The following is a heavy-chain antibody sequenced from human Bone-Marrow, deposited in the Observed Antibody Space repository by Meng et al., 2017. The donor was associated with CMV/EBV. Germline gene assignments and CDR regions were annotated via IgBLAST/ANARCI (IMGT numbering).Heavy chain of an antibody. D-gene: IGHD2-2*02. CDR3: ARTYCSSTSCYRGYFQH. CDR1: GGSISSYY. J-gene: IGHJ1*01. Sequence: GSLRLSCTVSGGSISSYYWSWIRQPPGKGLEWIGYIYYSGSTNYNPSLKSRVTISVDTSKNQFSLKLSSVTAADTAMYYCARTYCSSTSCYRGYFQHWGQGTLVTVSS. V-gene: IGHV4-59*01. CDR2: IYYSGST.